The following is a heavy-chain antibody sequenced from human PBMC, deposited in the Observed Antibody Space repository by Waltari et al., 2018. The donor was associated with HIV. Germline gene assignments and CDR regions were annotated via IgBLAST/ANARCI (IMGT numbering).Heavy chain of an antibody. V-gene: IGHV3-7*01. J-gene: IGHJ4*02. Sequence: EFQLVDSGGGLVQPGGSLRISCAASGFPISSYSMIWVRQAPGKGLEWVAIINEDGSKKDYVDSVKGRFTISRDNARNSLYLQMNNLRRGDTAVYYCGRGGLRDYWGQGTLVTVSS. CDR1: GFPISSYS. CDR3: GRGGLRDY. CDR2: INEDGSKK. D-gene: IGHD3-16*01.